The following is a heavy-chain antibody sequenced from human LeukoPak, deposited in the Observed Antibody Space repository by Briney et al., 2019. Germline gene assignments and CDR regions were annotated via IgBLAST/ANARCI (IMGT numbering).Heavy chain of an antibody. CDR1: GGSIGGSSYY. Sequence: SETLSLTCTVSGGSIGGSSYYWGWIRQPPGEGLEWIGSIYYSGNTYYNPSLKSRVTISVDTSKNQFSLKLSSVTAADTAVYYCASRVCWNYYFDYWGQGTLVTVSS. CDR2: IYYSGNT. CDR3: ASRVCWNYYFDY. V-gene: IGHV4-39*01. J-gene: IGHJ4*02. D-gene: IGHD1-1*01.